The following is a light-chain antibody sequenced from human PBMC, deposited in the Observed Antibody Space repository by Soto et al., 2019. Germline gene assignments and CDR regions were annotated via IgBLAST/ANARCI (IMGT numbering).Light chain of an antibody. CDR3: QQRSNWPRT. CDR1: QSVSSY. CDR2: DAS. V-gene: IGKV3-11*01. J-gene: IGKJ1*01. Sequence: EIVLTQSPATLSLSPGERATLSCRASQSVSSYLAWYQQKFGQAPRLLIYDASNRATGIPARFSGSGSGTDFTLTISSLEPEDFAVYYCQQRSNWPRTFGQGTKVEIK.